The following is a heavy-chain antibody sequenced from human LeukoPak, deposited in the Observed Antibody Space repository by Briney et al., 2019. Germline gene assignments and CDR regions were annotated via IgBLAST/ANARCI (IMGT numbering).Heavy chain of an antibody. Sequence: SQTLSLTCTVSGGYISSGGYYWSWIRQHPGKGLEWIGYIYYSGSTYYNPSLKSRVTISVDTSKNQFSLKLSSVTAADTAVYYCARFKERQGFDYWGQGTLVTVSS. CDR3: ARFKERQGFDY. V-gene: IGHV4-31*03. CDR2: IYYSGST. D-gene: IGHD5-24*01. CDR1: GGYISSGGYY. J-gene: IGHJ4*02.